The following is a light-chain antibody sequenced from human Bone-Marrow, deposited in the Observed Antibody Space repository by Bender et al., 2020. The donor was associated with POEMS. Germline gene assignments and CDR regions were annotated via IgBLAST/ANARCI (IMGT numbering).Light chain of an antibody. Sequence: QSFLPSPSSASGTPGQRVTISCSGSSSNIGTNPVNWYQQLPGTAPKLLIYINNQRPSGVPDRFSGSKSGTSASLAISGLQSEDEADYYCAAWEDSLNGWVFGGGTKLTVL. V-gene: IGLV1-44*01. CDR1: SSNIGTNP. CDR2: INN. CDR3: AAWEDSLNGWV. J-gene: IGLJ3*02.